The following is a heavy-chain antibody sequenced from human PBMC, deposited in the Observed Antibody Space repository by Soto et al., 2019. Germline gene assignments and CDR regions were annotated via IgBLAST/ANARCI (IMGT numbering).Heavy chain of an antibody. CDR3: ARQGSWPYYYYGLDV. Sequence: QVQLVQSGPEVKKPGASVKVSCEASGYTFTTSGISWVRQAPGQGLEWMGWINTYNGDTNSAQKFQGRVTMTADTSTGTVCMELMSLKSDDTAVYYCARQGSWPYYYYGLDVWGQGTTVTVSS. V-gene: IGHV1-18*01. CDR2: INTYNGDT. J-gene: IGHJ6*02. D-gene: IGHD1-26*01. CDR1: GYTFTTSG.